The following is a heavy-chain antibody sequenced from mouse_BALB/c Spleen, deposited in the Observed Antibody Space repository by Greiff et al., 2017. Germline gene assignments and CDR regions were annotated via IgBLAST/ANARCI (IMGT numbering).Heavy chain of an antibody. CDR1: GFSLTSYG. CDR2: IWSGGST. Sequence: VKLMESGPGLVQPSQSLSITCTVSGFSLTSYGVHWVRQSPGKGLEWLGVIWSGGSTDYNAAFISRLSISKDNSKSQVFFKMNSLQANDTAIYYCARGGGSQAWFAYWGQGTLVTVSA. V-gene: IGHV2-2*02. CDR3: ARGGGSQAWFAY. J-gene: IGHJ3*01.